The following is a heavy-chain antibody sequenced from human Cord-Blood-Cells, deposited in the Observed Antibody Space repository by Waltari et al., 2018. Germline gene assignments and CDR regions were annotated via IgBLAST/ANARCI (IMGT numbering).Heavy chain of an antibody. CDR1: GGSISSSSYY. Sequence: QLQLQESGPGLVKPSETLSLTCTVSGGSISSSSYYWGWIRQPPGKGLEWIGSIYYSVSTYYNPSLKIRVTISVDTSKNQFSLKLSSVTAADTAVYYCARTNVLRVLEWLLSQYFQHWGQGTLVTVSS. CDR2: IYYSVST. V-gene: IGHV4-39*01. CDR3: ARTNVLRVLEWLLSQYFQH. J-gene: IGHJ1*01. D-gene: IGHD3-3*01.